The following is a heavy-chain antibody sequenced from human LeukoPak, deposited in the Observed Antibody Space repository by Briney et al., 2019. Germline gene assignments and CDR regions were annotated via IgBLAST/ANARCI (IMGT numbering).Heavy chain of an antibody. Sequence: GASVKVSCKASGYTFSGYYIHWVRQAPGQGLEWMGIINPSGGSTSYAQKFQGRVTMTRDTSTSTVYMEPSSLRSEDTAVYYCARDLLGIAAAGNPLKYWGQGTLVTVSS. V-gene: IGHV1-46*01. J-gene: IGHJ4*02. D-gene: IGHD6-13*01. CDR3: ARDLLGIAAAGNPLKY. CDR2: INPSGGST. CDR1: GYTFSGYY.